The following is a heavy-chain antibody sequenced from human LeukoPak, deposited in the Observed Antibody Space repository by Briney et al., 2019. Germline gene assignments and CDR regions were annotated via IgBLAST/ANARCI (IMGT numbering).Heavy chain of an antibody. CDR2: MNPNSGDT. J-gene: IGHJ4*02. CDR1: GGTFSSYA. CDR3: ARGLGTYDSSELTWPMISF. D-gene: IGHD3-22*01. V-gene: IGHV1-8*02. Sequence: ASVKVSCKASGGTFSSYAISWVRQATGQGLEWMGWMNPNSGDTAFAQKFQGRITMTRSTSISTAYMELSSLTSEDTAVYYCARGLGTYDSSELTWPMISFWGQGTLVTVSS.